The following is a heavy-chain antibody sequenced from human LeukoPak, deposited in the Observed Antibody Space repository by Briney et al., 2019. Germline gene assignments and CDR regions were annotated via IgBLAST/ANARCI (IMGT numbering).Heavy chain of an antibody. CDR2: FYDSGNT. V-gene: IGHV4-38-2*02. Sequence: SETLSLTCTVSGYSISSGFYWGWIRQPPGKGLEWIGSFYDSGNTYYNPSLKSRVTISVDTSKNQFSLKVRSVTAADTAVYYCARVGPYFDYWGQGTLVTVSS. CDR1: GYSISSGFY. J-gene: IGHJ4*02. CDR3: ARVGPYFDY.